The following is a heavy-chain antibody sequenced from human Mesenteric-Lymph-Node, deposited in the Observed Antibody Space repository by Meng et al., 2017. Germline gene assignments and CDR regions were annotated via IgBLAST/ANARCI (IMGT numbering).Heavy chain of an antibody. V-gene: IGHV3-7*01. J-gene: IGHJ3*02. CDR2: IKLDGSEE. CDR1: GFPFSNSW. CDR3: AREGPDYYDSSTPPDAFDI. D-gene: IGHD3-22*01. Sequence: GESLKISCAASGFPFSNSWMTWVRQAPGKGLEWVAIIKLDGSEEYYVDSVKGRFTISRDNAKNSLFLQMNSLRAEDTAVYYCAREGPDYYDSSTPPDAFDIWGQGTMVTVSS.